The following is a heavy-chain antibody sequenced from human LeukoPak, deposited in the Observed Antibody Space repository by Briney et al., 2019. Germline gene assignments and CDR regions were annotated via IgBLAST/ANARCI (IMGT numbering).Heavy chain of an antibody. CDR1: GFTFSNAW. V-gene: IGHV4-34*01. D-gene: IGHD3-10*01. CDR2: INHSGST. J-gene: IGHJ4*02. Sequence: GSLRLSCAASGFTFSNAWVSWVRQAPGKGLEWIGEINHSGSTNYNPSLKSRVTISVDTSKNIFSLKVKSVTAADTAVYFCVRYYGSGRDADYWGQGTLVTVSS. CDR3: VRYYGSGRDADY.